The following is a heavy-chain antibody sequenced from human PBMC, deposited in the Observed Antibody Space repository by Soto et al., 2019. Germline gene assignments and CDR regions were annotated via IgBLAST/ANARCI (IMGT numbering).Heavy chain of an antibody. V-gene: IGHV5-10-1*01. CDR1: GYSFTSYW. Sequence: VESLKISCKGSGYSFTSYWISWVRQMPGKGLEWMGRIDPSDSYTNYSPSFQGHVTISADKSISTAYLQWSSLKASDTAMYYCARHYCSGGSCYPYYYYGMDVWGQGTTVTVSS. D-gene: IGHD2-15*01. CDR2: IDPSDSYT. J-gene: IGHJ6*02. CDR3: ARHYCSGGSCYPYYYYGMDV.